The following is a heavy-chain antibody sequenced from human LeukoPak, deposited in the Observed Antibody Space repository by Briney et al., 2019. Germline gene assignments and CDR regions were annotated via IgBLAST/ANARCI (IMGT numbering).Heavy chain of an antibody. Sequence: SETLSLTCTVSGGSISSYYWSWVRQPAGKGLEWIGRIYTSGSTNYNPSLKRRVTMSVDTSKNQFSLMLSPVTAADTAVYYYARDPGTVIAENWFDPWGQGTLVTVSS. J-gene: IGHJ5*02. CDR1: GGSISSYY. CDR3: ARDPGTVIAENWFDP. D-gene: IGHD3-16*02. CDR2: IYTSGST. V-gene: IGHV4-4*07.